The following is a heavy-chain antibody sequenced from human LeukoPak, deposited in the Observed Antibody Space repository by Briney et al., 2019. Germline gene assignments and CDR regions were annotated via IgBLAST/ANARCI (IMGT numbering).Heavy chain of an antibody. Sequence: SQTLSLTCTVSGGSISSGGYYWSWIRQPPGKGLEWIGYIYHSGTTYSNPSLKSRVTISVNRSKNQFSLKLSSVTAADTAVYYCARSGYTSGQFDPWGQGTLVTVSS. J-gene: IGHJ5*02. V-gene: IGHV4-30-2*01. CDR3: ARSGYTSGQFDP. D-gene: IGHD6-19*01. CDR2: IYHSGTT. CDR1: GGSISSGGYY.